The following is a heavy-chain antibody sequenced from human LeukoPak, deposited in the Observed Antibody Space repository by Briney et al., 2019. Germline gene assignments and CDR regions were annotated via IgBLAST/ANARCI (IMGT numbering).Heavy chain of an antibody. CDR3: ARVNWARLDY. J-gene: IGHJ4*02. CDR1: GFNASSNY. CDR2: IYSGGTT. V-gene: IGHV3-66*01. Sequence: PGGSLRLSCAASGFNASSNYMSWVRQAPGKGLEWVSVIYSGGTTYYADSVKGRFTISRDNSKNTLYLQMNSLRAENTAVYYCARVNWARLDYWGQGALVTVSS. D-gene: IGHD7-27*01.